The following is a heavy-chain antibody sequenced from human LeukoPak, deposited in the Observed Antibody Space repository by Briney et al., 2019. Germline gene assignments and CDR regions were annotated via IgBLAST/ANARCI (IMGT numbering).Heavy chain of an antibody. CDR2: INHSGST. Sequence: PSETLSLTCAVYGGSFSGYYWSWIRQPPGKGLEWIGEINHSGSTNYNPSLRSRVTISVDTSKNQFSLKLSSVTAADTAVYYCARVRTRPVAQGPWGQGTLVTVSS. CDR3: ARVRTRPVAQGP. CDR1: GGSFSGYY. V-gene: IGHV4-34*01. J-gene: IGHJ5*02. D-gene: IGHD2-2*01.